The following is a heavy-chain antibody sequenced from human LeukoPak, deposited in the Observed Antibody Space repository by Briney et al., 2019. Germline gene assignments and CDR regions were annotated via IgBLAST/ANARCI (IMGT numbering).Heavy chain of an antibody. V-gene: IGHV4-38-2*02. J-gene: IGHJ5*02. D-gene: IGHD1-7*01. CDR1: RYSISSGYF. CDR3: ARDGGLELPLGWFDP. Sequence: SETLSLTCTVSRYSISSGYFWGWIRQPPGKGLEWIGSIYHSGNTYYNPSLKSRVSISVDTSKNQFSLKLSSVTAADTAVYYCARDGGLELPLGWFDPWGQGTLVIVSS. CDR2: IYHSGNT.